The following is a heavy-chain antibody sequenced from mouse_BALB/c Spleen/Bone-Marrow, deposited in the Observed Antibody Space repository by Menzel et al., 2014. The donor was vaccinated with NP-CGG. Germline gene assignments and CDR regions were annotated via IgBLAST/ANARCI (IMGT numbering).Heavy chain of an antibody. CDR3: ARRELGEFDY. V-gene: IGHV1-54*01. CDR2: INPGSGGT. J-gene: IGHJ2*01. CDR1: GYAFTNYL. D-gene: IGHD4-1*01. Sequence: VQLQQSGAELVRPGTSVKVSCKASGYAFTNYLIEWVKQRPGQGLEWIGVINPGSGGTNYNEKFEGKATLTADKSSSTAYMQLSSLTSDDSAVYFCARRELGEFDYWGQGTTLTVSS.